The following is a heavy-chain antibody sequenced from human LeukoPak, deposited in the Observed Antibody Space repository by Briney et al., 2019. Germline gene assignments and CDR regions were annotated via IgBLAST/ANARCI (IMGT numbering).Heavy chain of an antibody. Sequence: SGEFLKISCKGSGYSSTSYWIGWVHQMPGKGLEWMGIIYPGDSDTRYSPSFQGQVTISADKSISTAYLQWSSLKASDTAMYYCARGAYDILTGYGMDVWGKGTTVTVSS. CDR1: GYSSTSYW. CDR3: ARGAYDILTGYGMDV. CDR2: IYPGDSDT. D-gene: IGHD3-9*01. V-gene: IGHV5-51*07. J-gene: IGHJ6*04.